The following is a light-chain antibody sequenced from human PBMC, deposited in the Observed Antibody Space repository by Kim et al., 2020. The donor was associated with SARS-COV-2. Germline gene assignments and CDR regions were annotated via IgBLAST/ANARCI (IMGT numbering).Light chain of an antibody. CDR2: NAF. CDR1: ERVYTN. CDR3: HQYYSWPYT. J-gene: IGKJ2*01. Sequence: SVSPGEAATLTCRASERVYTNLAWYQQKPGQAPRLVIFNAFTRATGISARLSASGSSTEFTLTIGSLQSEDIGFYYCHQYYSWPYTFGQGTKLEI. V-gene: IGKV3-15*01.